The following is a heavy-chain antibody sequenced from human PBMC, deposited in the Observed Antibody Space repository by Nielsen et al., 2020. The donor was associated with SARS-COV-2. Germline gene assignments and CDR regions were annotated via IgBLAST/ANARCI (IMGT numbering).Heavy chain of an antibody. Sequence: GESLKISCAASGSVVSSNYMTWVRQAPGKGLEWVADINPDGSEKFYVDSVKGRFTISRDNAKNSMSLQMNSLRVEDTAVYYCARDWSRAFDVWGQGTMVTVSS. V-gene: IGHV3-7*01. CDR3: ARDWSRAFDV. CDR2: INPDGSEK. J-gene: IGHJ3*01. CDR1: GSVVSSNY.